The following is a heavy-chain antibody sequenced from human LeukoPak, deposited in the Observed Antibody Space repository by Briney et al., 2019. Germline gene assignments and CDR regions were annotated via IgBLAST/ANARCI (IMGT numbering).Heavy chain of an antibody. J-gene: IGHJ4*02. CDR2: IYYSGSA. V-gene: IGHV4-30-4*08. CDR1: TFEDYA. D-gene: IGHD2-2*01. CDR3: ARDLSSTSHIDY. Sequence: TFEDYALHWIRQPPGKGLEWIGYIYYSGSAYYDPSLKSRVAISVDTSKNQFSLKLSSVTAADTAVYYCARDLSSTSHIDYWGQGTLVTVSS.